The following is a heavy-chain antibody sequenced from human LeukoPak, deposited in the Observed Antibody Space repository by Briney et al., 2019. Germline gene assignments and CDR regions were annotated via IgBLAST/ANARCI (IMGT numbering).Heavy chain of an antibody. J-gene: IGHJ4*02. CDR1: GFTFSGYA. CDR3: AKDPVTMIVVVIPYYFDY. CDR2: ISGSGGST. D-gene: IGHD3-22*01. Sequence: PGGSLRLSCAASGFTFSGYAMSWVRQAPGKGLEWVSAISGSGGSTYYADSVKGRFTISRDNSKNTLYLRMNSLRAEDTAVYYCAKDPVTMIVVVIPYYFDYWGQGTLVTVSS. V-gene: IGHV3-23*01.